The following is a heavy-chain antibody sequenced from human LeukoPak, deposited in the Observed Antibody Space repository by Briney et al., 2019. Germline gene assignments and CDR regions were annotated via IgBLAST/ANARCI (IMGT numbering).Heavy chain of an antibody. CDR1: GFTFSSYG. V-gene: IGHV3-23*01. Sequence: QSGGSLRLSCAASGFTFSSYGMSWVRQAPGKGLEWVSAISGSGGSTYYADSVKGRFTISRDNSKNTLYLQVNSLRAEDTAVYYCAKERGYNFFGSNYFDYWGQGTLVTVSS. CDR2: ISGSGGST. D-gene: IGHD5-24*01. CDR3: AKERGYNFFGSNYFDY. J-gene: IGHJ4*02.